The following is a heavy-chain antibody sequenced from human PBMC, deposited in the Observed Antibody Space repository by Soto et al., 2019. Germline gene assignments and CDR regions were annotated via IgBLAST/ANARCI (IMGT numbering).Heavy chain of an antibody. Sequence: EVQLVESGGGLVQPGGSLRLSCAASGFSFSDHYMDWVRQAPGKGLEWVGLIRNRPNSYTTEYAASVKGRFTISRDDSKNSLYLQMNSLKTEDTAVYYCTRNQPSSWYFDLWGRGTLVTVSS. CDR1: GFSFSDHY. CDR2: IRNRPNSYTT. J-gene: IGHJ2*01. V-gene: IGHV3-72*01. D-gene: IGHD2-2*01. CDR3: TRNQPSSWYFDL.